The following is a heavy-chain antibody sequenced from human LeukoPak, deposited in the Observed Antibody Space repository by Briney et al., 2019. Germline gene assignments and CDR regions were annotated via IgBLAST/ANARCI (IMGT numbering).Heavy chain of an antibody. J-gene: IGHJ6*02. CDR3: ARDSVGAMDV. CDR2: IFSSGST. CDR1: GFTVSGNY. Sequence: GGSLRLSCAPSGFTVSGNYMSWVRQAPGKGLEWVSVIFSSGSTYYADSVKGRFTISRDNSKNTLYLQMNSLRAEDTAVYYCARDSVGAMDVWGQGTTVTVSS. V-gene: IGHV3-66*01.